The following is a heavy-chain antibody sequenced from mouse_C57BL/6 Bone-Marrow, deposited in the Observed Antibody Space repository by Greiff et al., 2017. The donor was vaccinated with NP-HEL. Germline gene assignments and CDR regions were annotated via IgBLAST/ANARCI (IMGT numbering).Heavy chain of an antibody. Sequence: QVQLQQSGAELARPGASVKLSCKASGYTFTSYGISWVKQRTGQGLEWIGEIYPRSGNTYYNEKFKGKATLTADKSSSTAYMELRSLTSEDSAVYFCARGPHYYGSSYGYFDVWGTGTTVTVSS. CDR3: ARGPHYYGSSYGYFDV. CDR2: IYPRSGNT. CDR1: GYTFTSYG. D-gene: IGHD1-1*01. V-gene: IGHV1-81*01. J-gene: IGHJ1*03.